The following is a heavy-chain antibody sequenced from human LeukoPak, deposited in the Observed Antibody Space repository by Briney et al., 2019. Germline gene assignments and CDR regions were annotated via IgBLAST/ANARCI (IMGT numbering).Heavy chain of an antibody. D-gene: IGHD4-23*01. CDR2: IYNSGST. Sequence: PSETLSLTCTVSGGSISSYYWSWIRQPPGKGLEWIGYIYNSGSTNYNHSLKSRVAISEDMSNNQFSLKLSSVTAADTAVYYCARALRLWGGNSGIAFDIWGQGTMVTVSS. V-gene: IGHV4-59*01. J-gene: IGHJ3*02. CDR1: GGSISSYY. CDR3: ARALRLWGGNSGIAFDI.